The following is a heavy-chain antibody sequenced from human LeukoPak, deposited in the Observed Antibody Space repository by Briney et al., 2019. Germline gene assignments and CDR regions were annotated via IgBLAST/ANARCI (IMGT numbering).Heavy chain of an antibody. D-gene: IGHD6-25*01. Sequence: PGGSLRLSCAASGFTFSSYAMHWVRQAPGKGLEWVAVISYDGSNKYYADSVKGRFTISRDNSKNTLYLQMNSLRAEDTAVYYCARAVSGGIFDYWGQGTLVTVSS. J-gene: IGHJ4*02. CDR2: ISYDGSNK. CDR1: GFTFSSYA. V-gene: IGHV3-30-3*01. CDR3: ARAVSGGIFDY.